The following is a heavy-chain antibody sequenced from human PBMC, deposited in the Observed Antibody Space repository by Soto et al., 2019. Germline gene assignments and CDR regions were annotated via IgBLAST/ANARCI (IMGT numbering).Heavy chain of an antibody. D-gene: IGHD6-19*01. CDR1: GYTFTSYD. CDR3: AKATTNGGWFNPFDS. V-gene: IGHV1-8*02. CDR2: MNPNSGNT. J-gene: IGHJ4*02. Sequence: GASVKVSCKASGYTFTSYDINWVRQATGQGLEWMGWMNPNSGNTGYAQKFQGRVTMTRNTSISTAYMKLSSLRSEDTAVYYCAKATTNGGWFNPFDSWGQGALVTVSS.